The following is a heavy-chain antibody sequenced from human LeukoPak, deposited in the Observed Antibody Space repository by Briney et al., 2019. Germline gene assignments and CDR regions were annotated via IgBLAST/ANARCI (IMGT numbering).Heavy chain of an antibody. V-gene: IGHV4-31*03. J-gene: IGHJ6*02. Sequence: SQTLSLTCTVSGGSISSGGYYWSWIRQHPGKGLEWIGYIYYSGNTYYNPSLKSRVTISLDTSKNQFSLKLSSVTAADTAVYYCARDGARLGAYYYGMDVWGQGTTVTVSS. CDR1: GGSISSGGYY. D-gene: IGHD1-26*01. CDR2: IYYSGNT. CDR3: ARDGARLGAYYYGMDV.